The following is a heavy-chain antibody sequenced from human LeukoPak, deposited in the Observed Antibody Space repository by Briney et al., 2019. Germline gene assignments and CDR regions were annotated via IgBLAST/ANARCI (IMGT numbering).Heavy chain of an antibody. V-gene: IGHV3-30*18. CDR3: AKDTLDYYDSSAFDI. D-gene: IGHD3-22*01. Sequence: GGSLRLSCAASGFTFSSYGMHWVRQAPGKGLEWVAVISYDGSNKYYADSVKGRFTISRDNSKNTLYLQMNSLRAEDTAVYYCAKDTLDYYDSSAFDIWGQGTMVTVSS. J-gene: IGHJ3*02. CDR1: GFTFSSYG. CDR2: ISYDGSNK.